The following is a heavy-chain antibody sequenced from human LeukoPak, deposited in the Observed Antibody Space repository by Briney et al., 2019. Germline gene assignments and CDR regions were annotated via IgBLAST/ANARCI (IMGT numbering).Heavy chain of an antibody. V-gene: IGHV4-59*08. CDR1: GGSISSYY. CDR2: IYYSGST. J-gene: IGHJ3*02. CDR3: ARHKQWELLFDI. D-gene: IGHD1-26*01. Sequence: SETLSLTCTVSGGSISSYYWSWIRQPPGKGLEWIGYIYYSGSTNYNPSLKSRVTISVDTSKNQFSLKLSSVTAADTAVYYCARHKQWELLFDIWGQGTMVTVSS.